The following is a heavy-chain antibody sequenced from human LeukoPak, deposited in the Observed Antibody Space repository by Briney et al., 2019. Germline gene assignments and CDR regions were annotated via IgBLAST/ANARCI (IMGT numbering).Heavy chain of an antibody. CDR2: IRSDESNI. J-gene: IGHJ6*03. CDR3: AKCAGYSSGYYMDV. Sequence: GGSLRLSCAASGFTFSTYAMFWVRQAPGKGLEWVAFIRSDESNIYYADSVKGRFTISRDNSKNRLYLQMNSLRAEDTAVYYCAKCAGYSSGYYMDVWGKGTTVTVSS. V-gene: IGHV3-30*02. CDR1: GFTFSTYA. D-gene: IGHD6-19*01.